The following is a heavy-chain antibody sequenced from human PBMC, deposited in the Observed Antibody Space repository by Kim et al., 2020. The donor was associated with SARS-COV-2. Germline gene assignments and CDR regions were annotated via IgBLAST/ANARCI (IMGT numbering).Heavy chain of an antibody. CDR2: LSPSGGST. D-gene: IGHD3-16*01. CDR3: ARTYGSGTYPYPFDY. CDR1: GFTFTSYY. J-gene: IGHJ4*02. V-gene: IGHV1-46*01. Sequence: ASVKVSCKASGFTFTSYYMHWVRQAPGQGLEWMGVLSPSGGSTNYAQRFQGRATMSRDTSTSTVYMELSSLTSEDTAVYYCARTYGSGTYPYPFDYWGQGTLVTVSS.